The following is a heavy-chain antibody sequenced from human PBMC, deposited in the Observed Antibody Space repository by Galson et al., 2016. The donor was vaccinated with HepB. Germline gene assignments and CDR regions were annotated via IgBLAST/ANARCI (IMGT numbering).Heavy chain of an antibody. J-gene: IGHJ3*02. Sequence: QSGAEVKKPGESLKISCKGSGYSFTSYWIGWVRQMPGKGLEWMGIIYLGDSDTRYSPSSQGQVTISADTSISTAYLQWSSLKASGTAMYYCASPGGGWDGYNWDDAFHIWGQGTMVTVSS. CDR1: GYSFTSYW. D-gene: IGHD5-24*01. CDR3: ASPGGGWDGYNWDDAFHI. V-gene: IGHV5-51*01. CDR2: IYLGDSDT.